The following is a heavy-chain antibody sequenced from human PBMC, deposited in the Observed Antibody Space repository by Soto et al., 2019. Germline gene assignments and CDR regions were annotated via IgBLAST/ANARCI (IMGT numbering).Heavy chain of an antibody. Sequence: EVQLEESGGGLVQPGGSLRLSCAVSGFTVSGSYMGWVRQAPGTGLEWVSSIYIDGRTYYADSVRGRFTISTDNSKDTIYLLMNSLRVDDTAMYYCARHVGNYWYFDLWGRGTLVTVSS. D-gene: IGHD7-27*01. V-gene: IGHV3-66*04. CDR2: IYIDGRT. CDR1: GFTVSGSY. CDR3: ARHVGNYWYFDL. J-gene: IGHJ2*01.